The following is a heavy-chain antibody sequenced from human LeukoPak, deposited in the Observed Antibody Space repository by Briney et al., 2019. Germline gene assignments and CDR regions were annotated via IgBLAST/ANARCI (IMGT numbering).Heavy chain of an antibody. CDR3: TKSDWFDP. J-gene: IGHJ5*02. CDR1: GFTFDDYA. CDR2: IKNDGSIT. Sequence: PGGSLRLSCAASGFTFDDYAMHWVRQAPGKGLVWLSRIKNDGSITSYADFVKGRFTISRDNAKNTLYLQMNSLRVEDTAVYYCTKSDWFDPWGQGTLVTVSS. D-gene: IGHD3-3*01. V-gene: IGHV3-74*01.